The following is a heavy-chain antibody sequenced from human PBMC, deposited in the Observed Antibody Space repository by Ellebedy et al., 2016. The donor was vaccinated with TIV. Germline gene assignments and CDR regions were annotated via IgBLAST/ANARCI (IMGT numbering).Heavy chain of an antibody. Sequence: SETLSLTCGVSGDSMNIRNYWNWIRQSPGKGLEWIGSMYYSGSSYYNPSLKSRLTISADTSKKQISLNLRSVTAADTAIYYCVRHGVGADWYLDVWGRGTLVTVSS. CDR1: GDSMNIRNY. J-gene: IGHJ2*01. V-gene: IGHV4-39*01. D-gene: IGHD1-26*01. CDR2: MYYSGSS. CDR3: VRHGVGADWYLDV.